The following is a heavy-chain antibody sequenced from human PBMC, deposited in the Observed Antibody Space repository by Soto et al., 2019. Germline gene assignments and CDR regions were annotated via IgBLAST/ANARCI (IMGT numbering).Heavy chain of an antibody. D-gene: IGHD1-1*01. CDR1: GFSLSNVW. J-gene: IGHJ5*02. CDR3: TRDMGTGTPSDP. V-gene: IGHV3-15*07. CDR2: IKSKSDGGTT. Sequence: GGSLRLSCAASGFSLSNVWMDWVRQAPGKELEWVGRIKSKSDGGTTDCAAPVKGRFTISRDDSQNTLYLQMNSLKIEVTALYYCTRDMGTGTPSDPWGQGTLVTVSS.